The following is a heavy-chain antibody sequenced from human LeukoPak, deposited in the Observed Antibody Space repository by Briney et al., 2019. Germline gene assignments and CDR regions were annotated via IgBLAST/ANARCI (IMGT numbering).Heavy chain of an antibody. Sequence: SETLSLTCAVYGGSFSGYYWSWIRQPPGKGLEWIGYIYYSGSTYYNPSLKSRVTISVDTSKNQFSLKLSSVTAADTAVYYCAREVRDGYNYGYYYGVDVWGQGTTVTVSS. CDR1: GGSFSGYY. CDR2: IYYSGST. D-gene: IGHD5-24*01. CDR3: AREVRDGYNYGYYYGVDV. V-gene: IGHV4-30-4*01. J-gene: IGHJ6*02.